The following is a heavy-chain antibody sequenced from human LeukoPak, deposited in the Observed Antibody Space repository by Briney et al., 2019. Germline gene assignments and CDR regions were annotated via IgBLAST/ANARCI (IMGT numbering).Heavy chain of an antibody. CDR2: INPNSGGT. V-gene: IGHV1-2*02. D-gene: IGHD3-22*01. CDR3: ARVEYYDSVAFDI. CDR1: GYTFTGYY. Sequence: ASVKVSCKASGYTFTGYYMHWVRQAPGQGLEWMGWINPNSGGTNYAQKFQGRVTMTRDTSISTAYMELSRLRSDDTAVYYCARVEYYDSVAFDIWGQGTLVTVSS. J-gene: IGHJ4*02.